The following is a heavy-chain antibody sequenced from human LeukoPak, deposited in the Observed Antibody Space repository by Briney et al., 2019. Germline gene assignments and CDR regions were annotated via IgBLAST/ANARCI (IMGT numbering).Heavy chain of an antibody. J-gene: IGHJ4*02. Sequence: SVKVSCKASGGTFSSYAISWVRQAPGQGLEWMGRIIPILGIANYAQKFQGRVTITADESTSTAYMGLSSLRSEDTAVYYCARKSRDGYNLEDYFDYWGQGTLVTVSS. CDR2: IIPILGIA. CDR1: GGTFSSYA. CDR3: ARKSRDGYNLEDYFDY. V-gene: IGHV1-69*04. D-gene: IGHD5-24*01.